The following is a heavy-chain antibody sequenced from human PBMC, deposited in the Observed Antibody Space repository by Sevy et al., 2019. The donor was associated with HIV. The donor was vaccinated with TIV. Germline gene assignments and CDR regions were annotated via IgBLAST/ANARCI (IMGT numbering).Heavy chain of an antibody. Sequence: GGSLRLSCAASGFSFMPYAMSWVRQAPGKGLEWVSGISGSSGFTYYADSVKGRFTISRDNSKNTRYLQMKNLRADDTAVYYWAKGTVAAPGGNYFDHWGHGALVTVSS. CDR3: AKGTVAAPGGNYFDH. J-gene: IGHJ4*01. D-gene: IGHD6-25*01. CDR1: GFSFMPYA. V-gene: IGHV3-23*01. CDR2: ISGSSGFT.